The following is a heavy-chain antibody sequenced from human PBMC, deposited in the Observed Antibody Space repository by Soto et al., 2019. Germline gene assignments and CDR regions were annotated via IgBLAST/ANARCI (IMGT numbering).Heavy chain of an antibody. CDR2: IFSSGST. CDR1: GGSINTFY. CDR3: AREGSYTPYHFPNGIQLWSLDF. J-gene: IGHJ4*02. D-gene: IGHD5-18*01. V-gene: IGHV4-4*07. Sequence: PSETLSLTCTVSGGSINTFYWSWVRQPAGKGLEWIGRIFSSGSTSFNPSLESRVAMSVDTSKNHFSLNLSSVTAADMAVYYCAREGSYTPYHFPNGIQLWSLDFWGQGALVTVSS.